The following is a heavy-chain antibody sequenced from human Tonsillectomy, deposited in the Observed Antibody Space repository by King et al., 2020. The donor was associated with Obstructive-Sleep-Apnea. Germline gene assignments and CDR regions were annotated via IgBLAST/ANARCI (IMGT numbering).Heavy chain of an antibody. CDR1: GFTFSSYG. CDR2: IRYDGSNK. Sequence: VQLVESGGGVVQPGRSLRLSCAASGFTFSSYGMHWVRQAPGKGLEWVAFIRYDGSNKYYADSVKGRFTISRDNSKNTLYLQMNSLRAEVTAVYYCAKDQLAYCSSTSCYKGEYDYWGQGTLVTVSS. D-gene: IGHD2-2*02. J-gene: IGHJ4*02. V-gene: IGHV3-30*02. CDR3: AKDQLAYCSSTSCYKGEYDY.